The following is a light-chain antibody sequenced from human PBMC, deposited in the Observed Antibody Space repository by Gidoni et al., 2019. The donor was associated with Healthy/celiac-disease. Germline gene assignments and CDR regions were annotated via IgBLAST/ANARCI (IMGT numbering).Light chain of an antibody. CDR2: DAS. Sequence: ELVLTHSPATLSLSPGERATLSCRASQSVSINLAWYKQKPGQAPRLLIDDASNRATGIPARFSGSGSGTDFTLTISSLEPEEFAVYYCQQRSNWLTFGGGTKVEIK. CDR1: QSVSIN. CDR3: QQRSNWLT. J-gene: IGKJ4*01. V-gene: IGKV3-11*01.